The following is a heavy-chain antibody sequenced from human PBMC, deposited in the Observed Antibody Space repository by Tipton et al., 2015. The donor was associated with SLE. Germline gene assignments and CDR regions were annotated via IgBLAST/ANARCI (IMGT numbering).Heavy chain of an antibody. CDR3: AKVLWVGGSFGGDVLDI. J-gene: IGHJ3*02. CDR1: EFTFSNFD. D-gene: IGHD1-26*01. Sequence: SLRLSCVASEFTFSNFDMNWVRQAPGKGLEWVSYISSSGSAIYYADSVKGRFTISRDNSKNILYLQLNNLRPEDTALYYCAKVLWVGGSFGGDVLDIWGQGTMVTVS. V-gene: IGHV3-48*03. CDR2: ISSSGSAI.